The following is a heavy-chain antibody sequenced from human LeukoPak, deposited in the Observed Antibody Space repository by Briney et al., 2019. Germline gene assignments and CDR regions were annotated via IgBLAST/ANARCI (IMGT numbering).Heavy chain of an antibody. CDR2: ISGSGGST. V-gene: IGHV3-23*01. CDR1: GFTFSSYA. Sequence: GGSLRLPCAASGFTFSSYAMSWVRQAPGKGLEWVSAISGSGGSTYYADSVKGRFTISRDNSKNTLYLQMNSLRAEDTAVYYCAKDSSSWFDAFDIWGQGTMVTVSS. CDR3: AKDSSSWFDAFDI. D-gene: IGHD6-13*01. J-gene: IGHJ3*02.